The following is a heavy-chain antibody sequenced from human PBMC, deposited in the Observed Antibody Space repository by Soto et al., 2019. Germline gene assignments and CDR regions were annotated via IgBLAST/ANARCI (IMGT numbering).Heavy chain of an antibody. V-gene: IGHV3-48*03. J-gene: IGHJ3*02. CDR1: GFTFSSYE. D-gene: IGHD3-16*01. CDR3: ARDIMITFSDAFDI. Sequence: GGSLRLSCAASGFTFSSYEMNWVRQAPGEGLEWVSYISSSGSTIYYADSVKGRFTISRDNAKNSLYLQMNSLRAEDTAVYYCARDIMITFSDAFDIWGQGTMVTVSS. CDR2: ISSSGSTI.